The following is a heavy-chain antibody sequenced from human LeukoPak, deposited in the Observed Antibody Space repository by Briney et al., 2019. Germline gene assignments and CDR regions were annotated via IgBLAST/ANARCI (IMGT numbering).Heavy chain of an antibody. Sequence: PGESLRLSCAASGFTFSRYNTNWVRQAPGKGLEGISYISSRGSTIYYADSVKGRFTISRDNDKNSLYMQMNRLRADERAVYYCATGGYCSGGTCYGAGWFDPWGQGTLVTVSS. D-gene: IGHD2-15*01. J-gene: IGHJ5*02. CDR2: ISSRGSTI. CDR3: ATGGYCSGGTCYGAGWFDP. CDR1: GFTFSRYN. V-gene: IGHV3-48*01.